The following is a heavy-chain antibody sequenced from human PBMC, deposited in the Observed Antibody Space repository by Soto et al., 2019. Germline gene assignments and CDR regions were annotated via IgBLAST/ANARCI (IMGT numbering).Heavy chain of an antibody. J-gene: IGHJ6*02. V-gene: IGHV3-11*01. D-gene: IGHD3-22*01. Sequence: QEQLVESGGGLVKPGGSLRLSCAASGFTFSDHYMSWIRQAPGKGLEWISDMSSNGQTIRYADSVKGRFTMSRDNAKNSLYLQMSSLSAEDTAVYYCARNSYYRMNVWGQGTTVTVSS. CDR2: MSSNGQTI. CDR3: ARNSYYRMNV. CDR1: GFTFSDHY.